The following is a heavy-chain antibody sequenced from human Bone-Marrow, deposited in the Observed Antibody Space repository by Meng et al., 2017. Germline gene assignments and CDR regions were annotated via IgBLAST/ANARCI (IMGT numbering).Heavy chain of an antibody. J-gene: IGHJ3*01. CDR1: GFSFSTYA. CDR2: IGGGPDET. CDR3: AKDRESYNSIWDAFDV. Sequence: GESLKISCAASGFSFSTYAMYWVRQAPGKGLEWVAAIGGGPDETFYADSVKGHFTISRDNSKNTVYLQMNSLRAEDTAVYYCAKDRESYNSIWDAFDVWGQGKLVTVSS. D-gene: IGHD3-10*01. V-gene: IGHV3-23*01.